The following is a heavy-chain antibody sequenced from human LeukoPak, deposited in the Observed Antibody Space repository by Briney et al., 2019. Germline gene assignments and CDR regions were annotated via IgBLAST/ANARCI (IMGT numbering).Heavy chain of an antibody. V-gene: IGHV3-11*04. CDR3: AREHVRVAANWFDP. Sequence: GGSLRLSCAASGFTFSHYYMTWIRQAPGKGLEWVSYITSTATTYCADSVKGRFTISRDNAKTSLYLQMNSLRVEDTAVYYCAREHVRVAANWFDPWGQGTLVTVSS. D-gene: IGHD6-19*01. CDR2: ITSTATT. CDR1: GFTFSHYY. J-gene: IGHJ5*02.